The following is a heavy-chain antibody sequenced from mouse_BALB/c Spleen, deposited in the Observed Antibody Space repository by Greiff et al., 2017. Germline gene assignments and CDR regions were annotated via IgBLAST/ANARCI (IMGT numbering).Heavy chain of an antibody. V-gene: IGHV1-69*01. J-gene: IGHJ3*01. D-gene: IGHD2-1*01. CDR2: IDTSDSYT. CDR3: AGGNYGGFAY. Sequence: QVQLQQPGAELVMPGASVKMSCTASGYTFTDYWMHWVQQRPGQGLEWIGAIDTSDSYTSYNQKFKGKATLTVDESSSTAYMQLSSLTSEDSAVYYCAGGNYGGFAYWGQGTLVTVSA. CDR1: GYTFTDYW.